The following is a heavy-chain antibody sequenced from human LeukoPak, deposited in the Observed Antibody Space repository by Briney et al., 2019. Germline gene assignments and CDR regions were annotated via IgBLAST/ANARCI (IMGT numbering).Heavy chain of an antibody. J-gene: IGHJ3*02. CDR1: GFTFSSYA. V-gene: IGHV3-64*01. CDR2: ISSNGGST. CDR3: ARAMIGRGYSSSWTPNDAFDI. D-gene: IGHD6-13*01. Sequence: SGGSLRLSCAASGFTFSSYAMHWVRQAPGKGLEYVSAISSNGGSTYYANSVKGRFTISRDNSKNTLYLQMGSLRAEDMAVYYCARAMIGRGYSSSWTPNDAFDIWGQGRMVGVSS.